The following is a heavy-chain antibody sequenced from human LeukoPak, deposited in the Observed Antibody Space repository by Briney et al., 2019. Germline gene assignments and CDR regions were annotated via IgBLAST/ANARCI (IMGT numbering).Heavy chain of an antibody. CDR2: INPSGSST. CDR3: ARDNSVGDIAWWFDP. CDR1: GYTFTSYY. Sequence: ASVKVSCKASGYTFTSYYIHWVRQAPGQGLEWMGLINPSGSSTLYAQKFQGRVTMTRDMSTTTDYMELSSLRSEDTAVYYCARDNSVGDIAWWFDPWGQGTLVTVSS. J-gene: IGHJ5*02. D-gene: IGHD3-16*02. V-gene: IGHV1-46*01.